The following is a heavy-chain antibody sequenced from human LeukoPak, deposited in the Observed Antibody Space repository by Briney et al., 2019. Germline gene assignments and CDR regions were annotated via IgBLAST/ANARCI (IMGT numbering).Heavy chain of an antibody. CDR1: GGSFSGYY. CDR2: INHSGRT. V-gene: IGHV4-34*01. J-gene: IGHJ6*03. D-gene: IGHD3-16*02. Sequence: SETLSLTCAVYGGSFSGYYWSWIRQPPGKGLEWSGEINHSGRTNYNPSLKTRVTISVDTSKTQFSLKLRSVTAADTAVYYCARNDYVWGSYRRYYYYMDVWGKGTTVTVSS. CDR3: ARNDYVWGSYRRYYYYMDV.